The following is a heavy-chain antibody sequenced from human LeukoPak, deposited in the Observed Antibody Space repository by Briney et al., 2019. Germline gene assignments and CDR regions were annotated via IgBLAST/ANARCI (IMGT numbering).Heavy chain of an antibody. J-gene: IGHJ3*02. CDR3: AKDLFRYSSGWDDAFDI. CDR2: ISWNSGSM. D-gene: IGHD6-19*01. V-gene: IGHV3-9*01. CDR1: GFTFDDYA. Sequence: GGSLRLSCAASGFTFDDYAMHWVRQAPGKGLEWVSGISWNSGSMGYADSVKGRFTISRDNAKNSLYLQMNSLRAEDTALYYCAKDLFRYSSGWDDAFDIWGQGTMVTVSS.